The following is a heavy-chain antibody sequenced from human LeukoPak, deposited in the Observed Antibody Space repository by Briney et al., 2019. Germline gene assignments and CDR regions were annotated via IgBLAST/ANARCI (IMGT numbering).Heavy chain of an antibody. CDR3: AKASLCSGGSCYIDY. CDR2: ISYDGSNK. Sequence: GRSLRLSCAASGFTFSSYGMHWVRQAPGKGLEWVAVISYDGSNKYYADSVKGRFTISRDNSKNTLYLQMNSLRAEDTAVYYCAKASLCSGGSCYIDYWDQGTLVTVSS. CDR1: GFTFSSYG. J-gene: IGHJ4*02. V-gene: IGHV3-30*18. D-gene: IGHD2-15*01.